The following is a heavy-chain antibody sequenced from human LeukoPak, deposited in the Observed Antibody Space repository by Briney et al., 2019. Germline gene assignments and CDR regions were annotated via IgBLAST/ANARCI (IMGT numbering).Heavy chain of an antibody. Sequence: PSETLSLTCTVSGGSISSSSYYWGWIRQPPGKGLEWIGSIYYSGSTYYNPSLKSRVTISVDTSKNQFSLKLSSVTAADTAVYYCARTRSSWYRDGFDIWGQGAMVTVSS. V-gene: IGHV4-39*01. CDR1: GGSISSSSYY. CDR3: ARTRSSWYRDGFDI. D-gene: IGHD6-19*01. CDR2: IYYSGST. J-gene: IGHJ3*02.